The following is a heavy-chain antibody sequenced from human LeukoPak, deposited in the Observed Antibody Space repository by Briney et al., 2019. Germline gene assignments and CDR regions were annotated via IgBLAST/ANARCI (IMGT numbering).Heavy chain of an antibody. CDR3: AKGGFSLDY. V-gene: IGHV3-30*18. J-gene: IGHJ4*02. D-gene: IGHD6-25*01. Sequence: GGSLRLSCVASGFTFNTQGMHWVRQAPGKGLEWQAVIAYDGSRSYYADSVKGRFTISRDNSKNTSYVQMNSLRAEDTAVYYCAKGGFSLDYWGQGTLVTVSS. CDR2: IAYDGSRS. CDR1: GFTFNTQG.